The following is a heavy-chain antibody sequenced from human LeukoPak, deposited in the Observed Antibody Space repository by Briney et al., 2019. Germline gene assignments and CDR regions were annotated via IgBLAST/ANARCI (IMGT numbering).Heavy chain of an antibody. D-gene: IGHD4/OR15-4a*01. Sequence: PGGSLRLSCAASGFTFSRFWMHWVRQAPGKGLEWVANIKQDGSEKYYVDSVKGRFTISRDNAKNSLYLQMNSLRAEDTAVYYCARRAGAYSHPYDYWGQGTLVAVSS. J-gene: IGHJ4*02. CDR3: ARRAGAYSHPYDY. V-gene: IGHV3-7*01. CDR2: IKQDGSEK. CDR1: GFTFSRFW.